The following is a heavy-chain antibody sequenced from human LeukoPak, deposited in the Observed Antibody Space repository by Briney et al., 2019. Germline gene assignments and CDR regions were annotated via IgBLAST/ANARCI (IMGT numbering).Heavy chain of an antibody. CDR2: ISSSSSYI. V-gene: IGHV3-21*04. CDR3: ANIYSAMAFDY. D-gene: IGHD5-18*01. Sequence: GGSLRLSCAASGFTFSSYDMNWVRQAPGKGLEWVSSISSSSSYIYYADSVKGRFTISRDNAKNSLYLQMNSLRAEDTAVYYCANIYSAMAFDYWGQGTLVTVSS. CDR1: GFTFSSYD. J-gene: IGHJ4*02.